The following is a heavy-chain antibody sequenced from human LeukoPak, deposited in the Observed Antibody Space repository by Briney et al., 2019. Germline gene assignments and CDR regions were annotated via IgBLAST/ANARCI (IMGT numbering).Heavy chain of an antibody. CDR2: IYSGGST. Sequence: GGSLRLSCAASGFTFSSYSMNWVRQAPGKGLEWVSVIYSGGSTYYADSVKGRFTISRDNSKNTLYLQMNSLRAEDTAVYYCASLGYCSGGSCYFDYWGQGTLVTVSS. V-gene: IGHV3-53*01. CDR1: GFTFSSYS. CDR3: ASLGYCSGGSCYFDY. D-gene: IGHD2-15*01. J-gene: IGHJ4*02.